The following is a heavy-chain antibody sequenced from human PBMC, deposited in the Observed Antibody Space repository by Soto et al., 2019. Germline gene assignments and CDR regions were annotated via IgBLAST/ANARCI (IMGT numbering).Heavy chain of an antibody. CDR2: VYYSGST. V-gene: IGHV4-59*01. J-gene: IGHJ6*02. Sequence: SETLSLTCSVSAGSIGSYSWSWIRQSPGKGLEWIGYVYYSGSTNYNPSLKSRVTISVDTSKNQVSLRLSSVNAADTAIYYCERSSNYYGVDVWGPGTTVTVSS. CDR3: ERSSNYYGVDV. CDR1: AGSIGSYS.